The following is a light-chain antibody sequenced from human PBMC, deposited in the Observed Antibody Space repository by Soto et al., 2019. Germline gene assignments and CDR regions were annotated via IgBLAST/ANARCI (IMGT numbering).Light chain of an antibody. CDR3: LQDINYPWT. CDR2: DAS. V-gene: IGKV1-12*01. J-gene: IGKJ1*01. CDR1: QDIRSR. Sequence: DIQMTQSPSSVSASAGDRVIINCRASQDIRSRLAWYQQRPGRAPKLLIYDASSLQSGVPPRFSGSGSGTDFTLAISSLQPEDSATYYCLQDINYPWTFGQGTKVDIK.